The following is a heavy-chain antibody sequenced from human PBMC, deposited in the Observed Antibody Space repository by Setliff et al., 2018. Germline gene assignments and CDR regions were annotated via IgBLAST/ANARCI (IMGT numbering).Heavy chain of an antibody. V-gene: IGHV4-61*02. CDR2: LHTSGST. Sequence: SETLSLTCALSGGSISSGSYHWSWIRQPAGQGLEWVGRLHTSGSTNYNPSLKGRVTISEDTSRNQFALNLRSVTAADTAVYYCVRDRTAYSYGLDVWAQGTTVTVSS. CDR3: VRDRTAYSYGLDV. D-gene: IGHD5-18*01. CDR1: GGSISSGSYH. J-gene: IGHJ6*02.